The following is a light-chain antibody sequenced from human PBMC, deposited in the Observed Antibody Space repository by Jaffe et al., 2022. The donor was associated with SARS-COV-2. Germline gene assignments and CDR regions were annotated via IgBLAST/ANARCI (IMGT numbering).Light chain of an antibody. J-gene: IGKJ4*01. Sequence: EIVLTQSPGTLSLSPGERATLSCRASQGVSSTYLAWYQQKPGQAPRLLIYSASNRATGIPDRFSGSGSGTDFTLTISRLEPEDFAVYYCQQHVGSPPVTFGGGTKVEIK. CDR2: SAS. V-gene: IGKV3-20*01. CDR1: QGVSSTY. CDR3: QQHVGSPPVT.